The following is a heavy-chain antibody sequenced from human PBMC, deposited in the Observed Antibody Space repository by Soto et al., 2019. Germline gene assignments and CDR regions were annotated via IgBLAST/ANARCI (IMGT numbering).Heavy chain of an antibody. D-gene: IGHD3-10*01. CDR1: GFTFSNYG. J-gene: IGHJ4*02. Sequence: QVQLVESGGGVVQPGGSLRLSCAASGFTFSNYGMHWVRQAPGKGLEWVAVISYDGSNKYYADSVKGRFTISRDNSKNTLYLQMNSLTTEDTAVYYSARDWVWLGAHPIDYWGQGTLVTVSS. CDR2: ISYDGSNK. CDR3: ARDWVWLGAHPIDY. V-gene: IGHV3-30*03.